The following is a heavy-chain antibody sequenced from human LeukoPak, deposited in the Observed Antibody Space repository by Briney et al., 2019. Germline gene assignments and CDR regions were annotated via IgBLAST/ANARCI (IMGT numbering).Heavy chain of an antibody. CDR1: GFTFTDHY. V-gene: IGHV1-2*02. D-gene: IGHD2/OR15-2a*01. J-gene: IGHJ4*02. CDR2: IGPHSTFT. Sequence: ASMKVSCKSSGFTFTDHYIHWVRQGPGQGLEWMGYIGPHSTFTSSPQEFQGRVTMTRDASMSTAYMELTRLASDDTAVYYCVREGEGPLSKDFDYWGQGTLVTVSS. CDR3: VREGEGPLSKDFDY.